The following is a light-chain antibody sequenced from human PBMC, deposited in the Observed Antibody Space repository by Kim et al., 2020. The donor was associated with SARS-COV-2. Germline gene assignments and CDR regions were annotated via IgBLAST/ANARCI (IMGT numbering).Light chain of an antibody. V-gene: IGLV3-1*01. Sequence: SYELTQPPSVSVSPGQTASNTCSGDKLGDKYACWYQQKPGQSPVLVIYQDSKRPSGIPERFSGSNSGNTATLTISGTQAMDEADYYCQAWDSSNYVFGTGTKVTVL. CDR2: QDS. CDR3: QAWDSSNYV. CDR1: KLGDKY. J-gene: IGLJ1*01.